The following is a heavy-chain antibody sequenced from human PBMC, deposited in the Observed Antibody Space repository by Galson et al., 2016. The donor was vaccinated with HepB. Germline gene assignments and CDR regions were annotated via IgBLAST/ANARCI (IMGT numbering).Heavy chain of an antibody. J-gene: IGHJ4*02. CDR2: IKQDGSDR. V-gene: IGHV3-7*01. CDR3: AREGAGGFDY. Sequence: SLRLSCAASGFTFSNHWMNWVRQAPGKGLEWVANIKQDGSDRSFVDSVKGRFTISRDNAKNSLYLEMHNLGAEDTATYYCAREGAGGFDYWGQGTLVTVSS. CDR1: GFTFSNHW.